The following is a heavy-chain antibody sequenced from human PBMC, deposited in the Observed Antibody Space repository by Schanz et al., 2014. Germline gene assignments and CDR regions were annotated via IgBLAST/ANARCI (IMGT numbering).Heavy chain of an antibody. J-gene: IGHJ4*02. CDR1: GFNFNNFA. CDR3: VRDELLWFGEVLSLDY. V-gene: IGHV3-23*01. D-gene: IGHD3-10*01. CDR2: ISGSGGST. Sequence: EVQLLESGGGLVQPGGSLRLSCAASGFNFNNFAMTWVRQAPGKGLEWVIVISGSGGSTYYADSVRGRFTMSRDNSKNTVHLQMSSLRVEDTAVYYCVRDELLWFGEVLSLDYWGQGALVTVSS.